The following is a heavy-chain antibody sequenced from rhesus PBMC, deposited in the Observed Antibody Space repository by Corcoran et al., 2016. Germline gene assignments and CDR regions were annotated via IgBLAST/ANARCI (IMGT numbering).Heavy chain of an antibody. D-gene: IGHD3-3*01. CDR3: ANIPHDIQGDY. CDR2: INSGGGST. J-gene: IGHJ4*01. V-gene: IGHV3-103*01. Sequence: EVQLVETGGGLVQPGGSLRLSCAASGFTFSSYAMQWVRHAPGKGLAWSSAINSGGGSTYYADSVKGRFTISRGNSKNTLSLQMNSLRAEDTAVYYCANIPHDIQGDYWGQGVLVTVSS. CDR1: GFTFSSYA.